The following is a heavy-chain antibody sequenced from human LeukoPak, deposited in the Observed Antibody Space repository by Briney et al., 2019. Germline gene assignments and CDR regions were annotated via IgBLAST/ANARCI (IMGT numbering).Heavy chain of an antibody. CDR3: SRDKSGSDSARGAVIDI. CDR2: ISSSSIM. D-gene: IGHD1-26*01. J-gene: IGHJ3*02. CDR1: GFTFCGDT. Sequence: PGGSLRLSSAASGFTFCGDTMNWVRKAPGKGLEWISYISSSSIMYYADSVKGRFSISRDNAKNSLYLQMNSLRDEDTVVYYWSRDKSGSDSARGAVIDICGQGAMVTVSS. V-gene: IGHV3-48*02.